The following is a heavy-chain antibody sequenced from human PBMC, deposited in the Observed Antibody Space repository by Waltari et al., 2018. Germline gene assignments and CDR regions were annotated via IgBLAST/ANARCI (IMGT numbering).Heavy chain of an antibody. CDR1: GFTFSTYA. D-gene: IGHD5-12*01. CDR2: ISGSGGST. J-gene: IGHJ3*02. Sequence: EVRLVESGGGLVQPGGSLRLSCPASGFTFSTYALSWVRKAPGEGLEWVSGISGSGGSTYYADSVKGRFTISRDNSRNTLFLQMNSLRADDTAVYYCAKRYGDGYNGRDAFDIWGQGTMVTVSS. CDR3: AKRYGDGYNGRDAFDI. V-gene: IGHV3-23*04.